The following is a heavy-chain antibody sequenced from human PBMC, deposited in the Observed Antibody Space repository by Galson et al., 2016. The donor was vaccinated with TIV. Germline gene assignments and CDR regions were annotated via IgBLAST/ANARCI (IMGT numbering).Heavy chain of an antibody. CDR2: IYPGDSDT. CDR1: GYSFTGSW. D-gene: IGHD4-17*01. CDR3: ARWNDHGDRSYDY. J-gene: IGHJ4*02. Sequence: QSGAEVKKPGESLKISCKGSGYSFTGSWIDWVRQVPGKGLEWMGVIYPGDSDTKYSPAFHGHVTISVDTSISTAFLQMNNLRAEDTAVYYCARWNDHGDRSYDYWGQGTLVTVSS. V-gene: IGHV5-51*01.